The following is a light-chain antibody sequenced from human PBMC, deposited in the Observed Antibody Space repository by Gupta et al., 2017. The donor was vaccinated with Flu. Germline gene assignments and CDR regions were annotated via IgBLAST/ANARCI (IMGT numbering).Light chain of an antibody. CDR1: QSLVYSNGNTY. Sequence: DVVMTQSPLSLPVTLGQPASISCRSSQSLVYSNGNTYLSWFHQRQGQSPRRLIYRVSTRDSGVPDRFSGSGSGTDFTLKISRVEAEDVGIYYCMKATHWPPWTFGQGTKVEIK. V-gene: IGKV2-30*01. CDR3: MKATHWPPWT. CDR2: RVS. J-gene: IGKJ1*01.